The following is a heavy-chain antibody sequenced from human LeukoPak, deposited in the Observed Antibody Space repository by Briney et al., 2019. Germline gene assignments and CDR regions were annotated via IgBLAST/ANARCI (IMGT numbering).Heavy chain of an antibody. D-gene: IGHD6-19*01. Sequence: GGSLRLSCAASGFTFSSYGMHWVRQAPGKGLEWVAVIWYDGSNKYYADSVKGRFTISRDNSKNTLYLQMNSLGAEDTAVYYCTTGYIAVAGDYWGQGTLVTVSS. J-gene: IGHJ4*02. CDR1: GFTFSSYG. V-gene: IGHV3-33*01. CDR3: TTGYIAVAGDY. CDR2: IWYDGSNK.